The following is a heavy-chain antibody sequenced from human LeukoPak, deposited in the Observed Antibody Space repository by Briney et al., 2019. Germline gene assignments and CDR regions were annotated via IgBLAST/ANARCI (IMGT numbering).Heavy chain of an antibody. CDR1: GFTFSSYD. D-gene: IGHD3-16*01. CDR3: ARGLGPAQRDYYYYYMDV. CDR2: TGTAGDT. Sequence: GGSLRLSCAASGFTFSSYDMHWVRQATGKGLEWVSATGTAGDTYYPGSVKGRFTISRENAKNSLYLQMNSLRAGDTAVYYCARGLGPAQRDYYYYYMDVWGKGTTVTVSS. J-gene: IGHJ6*03. V-gene: IGHV3-13*01.